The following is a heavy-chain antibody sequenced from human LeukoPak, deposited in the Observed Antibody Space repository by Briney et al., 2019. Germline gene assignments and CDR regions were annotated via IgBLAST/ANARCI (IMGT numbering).Heavy chain of an antibody. J-gene: IGHJ5*02. D-gene: IGHD6-13*01. Sequence: GGSLRFSCAASGFTFSYNALSWLGQAPGKGLEWVSAISGSGSSTYYADSVKGRFTISRDNSKNTLYLQMNSLRAEDTVVYYCAKGQQLVRGGWCDPWGQGTLVTV. CDR2: ISGSGSST. CDR3: AKGQQLVRGGWCDP. V-gene: IGHV3-23*01. CDR1: GFTFSYNA.